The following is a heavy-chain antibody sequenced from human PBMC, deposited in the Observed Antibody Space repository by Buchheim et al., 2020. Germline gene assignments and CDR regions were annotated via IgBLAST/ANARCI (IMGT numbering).Heavy chain of an antibody. CDR3: ARNGYCTNGVCWAYGMDV. D-gene: IGHD2-8*01. CDR2: ISYDGSNK. Sequence: QVQLVESGGGVVQPGRSLRLSCAASGFTFSSYAMHWVRQAPGKGLEWVAVISYDGSNKYYADSVKGRFTIFREHFKKTLYLQMNSRRAEDTAVYYCARNGYCTNGVCWAYGMDVWGQGTT. V-gene: IGHV3-30*04. CDR1: GFTFSSYA. J-gene: IGHJ6*02.